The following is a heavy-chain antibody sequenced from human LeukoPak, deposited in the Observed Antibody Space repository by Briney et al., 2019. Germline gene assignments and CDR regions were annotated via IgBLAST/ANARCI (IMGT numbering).Heavy chain of an antibody. Sequence: HPGGSLRLSCAASGFTFSSYGMHWVRQAPGRGLEWVAVIWYDGSNKYYADSVKGRFTISRDNSKNTLYLQMNSLRAEDTAVYYCARVENIAAPWDYWGQGTLVTVSS. J-gene: IGHJ4*02. CDR3: ARVENIAAPWDY. D-gene: IGHD6-13*01. CDR2: IWYDGSNK. CDR1: GFTFSSYG. V-gene: IGHV3-33*01.